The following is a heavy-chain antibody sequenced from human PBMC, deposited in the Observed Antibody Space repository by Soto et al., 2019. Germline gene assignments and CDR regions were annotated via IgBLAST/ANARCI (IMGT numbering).Heavy chain of an antibody. CDR3: ARDRSGSYYRSGWFDP. CDR1: GGTFSSYA. Sequence: SVKVSCKASGGTFSSYAISWVRQAPGQGLEWMGGIIPIFGTANYAQKFQGRVTITADESTSTAYMELSSLRSEDTAVYYCARDRSGSYYRSGWFDPWGQGTLVTVPQ. D-gene: IGHD1-26*01. CDR2: IIPIFGTA. J-gene: IGHJ5*02. V-gene: IGHV1-69*13.